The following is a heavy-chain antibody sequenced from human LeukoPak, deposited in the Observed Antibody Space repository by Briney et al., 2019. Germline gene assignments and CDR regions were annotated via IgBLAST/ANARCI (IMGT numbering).Heavy chain of an antibody. CDR3: ARGWEGYFDY. CDR2: ISGSGGST. Sequence: PGGTLRLSCAASGFTFSNYGMTWVRQAPGKGLEWVSGISGSGGSTYYADSVKGRFTISRDNSKNTLYLQMNSLRAEDTAVYYCARGWEGYFDYWGQGTLVTASS. D-gene: IGHD6-19*01. V-gene: IGHV3-23*01. J-gene: IGHJ4*02. CDR1: GFTFSNYG.